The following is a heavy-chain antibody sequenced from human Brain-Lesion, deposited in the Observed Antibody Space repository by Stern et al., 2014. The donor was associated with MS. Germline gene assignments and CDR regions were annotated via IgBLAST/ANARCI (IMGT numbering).Heavy chain of an antibody. CDR2: ITGSGDIT. V-gene: IGHV3-11*01. D-gene: IGHD1-14*01. CDR3: VKNHYCLDY. CDR1: GFRFSDYY. J-gene: IGHJ4*02. Sequence: QEHLVESGGGLVKPGGSLRLSCAASGFRFSDYYMAWVRQAPGKGLEWVSYITGSGDITNYAESVKGRFTISRDNAKNSLHLQMNSLRAEDTAVYYCVKNHYCLDYWGQGALVTVSS.